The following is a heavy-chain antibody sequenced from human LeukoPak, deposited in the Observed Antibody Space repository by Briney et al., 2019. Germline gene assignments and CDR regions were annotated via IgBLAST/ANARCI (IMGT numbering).Heavy chain of an antibody. CDR2: ISSSSSTI. CDR1: GFTFSSYS. D-gene: IGHD5-12*01. J-gene: IGHJ4*02. CDR3: ARDRGYSGYDYPYYFDY. V-gene: IGHV3-48*04. Sequence: HPGGSLRLSCAASGFTFSSYSMNWVRQAPGKGLEWVSYISSSSSTIYYADSVKGRFTISRDSAENSLYLQMNSLRAEDTAVYYCARDRGYSGYDYPYYFDYWGQGTLVTVSS.